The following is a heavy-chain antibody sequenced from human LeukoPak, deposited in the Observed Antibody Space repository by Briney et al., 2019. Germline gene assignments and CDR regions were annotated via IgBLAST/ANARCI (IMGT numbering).Heavy chain of an antibody. Sequence: ASVKVSCKASGGTFISYAISWVRQAPGQGLEWMGGIIPIFGTANYAQKFQGRVTITADESTSTAYMELSSLRSEDTAVYYCARVGVTTVVTPVYHYGMDVWGQGTTVTVSS. D-gene: IGHD4-23*01. CDR1: GGTFISYA. J-gene: IGHJ6*02. CDR2: IIPIFGTA. CDR3: ARVGVTTVVTPVYHYGMDV. V-gene: IGHV1-69*13.